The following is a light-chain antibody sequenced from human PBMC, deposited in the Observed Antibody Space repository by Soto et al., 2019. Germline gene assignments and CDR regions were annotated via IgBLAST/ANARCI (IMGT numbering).Light chain of an antibody. CDR3: QQYGTPLFT. CDR2: GAS. J-gene: IGKJ3*01. V-gene: IGKV3-20*01. CDR1: QSVTNNF. Sequence: IVLTPSPGNLSLSPGERATLSCGASQSVTNNFLAWYQQKPGQAPRLLIYGASSRATGVPDRFSGSGSGTDFTLTISRLEPGDFAVYYCQQYGTPLFTFGPGTKVDIK.